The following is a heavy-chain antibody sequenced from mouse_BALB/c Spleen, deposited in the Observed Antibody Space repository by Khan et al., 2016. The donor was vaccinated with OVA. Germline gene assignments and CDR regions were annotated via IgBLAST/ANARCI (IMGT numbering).Heavy chain of an antibody. CDR3: ARDRIDY. J-gene: IGHJ2*01. CDR1: GYTFTSYW. CDR2: INPTSGYT. Sequence: QVQLQQSGADLAKPGASVKMSCKASGYTFTSYWMHWIKQRPGQGLEWIGYINPTSGYTDYNQKFKDKATLTADKSSSTAYMQLNSLTSDDSAVYYCARDRIDYWGQGTTLTVSS. V-gene: IGHV1-7*01.